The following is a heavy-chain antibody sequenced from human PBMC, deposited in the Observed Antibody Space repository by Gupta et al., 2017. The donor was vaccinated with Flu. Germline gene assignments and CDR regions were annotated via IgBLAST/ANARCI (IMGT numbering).Heavy chain of an antibody. CDR1: GASVPCNRSA. D-gene: IGHD6-25*01. CDR3: ARERQRLGQEAEGNFDY. V-gene: IGHV6-1*01. CDR2: TYYRSKWGD. J-gene: IGHJ4*02. Sequence: QVQLPQSGPGLVMPSQTLPLTCPISGASVPCNRSAWNWSRQSPSRGLEWLGRTYYRSKWGDDYAESVKSRITINPDTSKNQFSLQLNAVTPEDTAVYFCARERQRLGQEAEGNFDYWGQGTLVTVSS.